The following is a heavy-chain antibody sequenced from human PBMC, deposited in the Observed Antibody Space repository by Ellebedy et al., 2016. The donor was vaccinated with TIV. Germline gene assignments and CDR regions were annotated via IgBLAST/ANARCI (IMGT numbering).Heavy chain of an antibody. J-gene: IGHJ6*02. D-gene: IGHD2-15*01. Sequence: GGSLRLSXAASGFTFSTSAMGWVRQAPGKGLEWVSGISFSGDRTYYADSVKGRFTISRDNSKNTLYLQMNSLRAEDTAVYYCARPGYCSGGRCWVYGMDVWGQGTTVTVSS. CDR3: ARPGYCSGGRCWVYGMDV. V-gene: IGHV3-23*01. CDR2: ISFSGDRT. CDR1: GFTFSTSA.